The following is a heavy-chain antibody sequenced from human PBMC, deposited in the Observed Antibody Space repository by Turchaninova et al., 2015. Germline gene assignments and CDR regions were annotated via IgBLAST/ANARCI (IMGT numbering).Heavy chain of an antibody. J-gene: IGHJ4*02. CDR1: GFTFSNYN. CDR2: IRRGTSKT. V-gene: IGHV3-21*01. CDR3: ARGADY. Sequence: EVQLVESGGGLVKPGGSLRLSCAASGFTFSNYNLNWVSQAPGKGRGWVSSIRRGTSKTYYADSWKGRFTISRDNANNSVFLQMNSLRAEDTAVYYCARGADYWGQGTLVTVSS.